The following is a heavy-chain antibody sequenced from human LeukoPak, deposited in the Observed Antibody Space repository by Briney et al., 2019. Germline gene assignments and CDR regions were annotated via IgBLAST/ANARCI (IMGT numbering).Heavy chain of an antibody. CDR2: IYYSGST. D-gene: IGHD3-3*01. V-gene: IGHV4-59*12. J-gene: IGHJ4*02. CDR1: GGSISSYY. CDR3: AREEYDFWSGYPLN. Sequence: PSETLSLTCTVSGGSISSYYWSWIRQPPGKGLEWIGYIYYSGSTNYNPSLKSRVTISVDTSKNQFSLKLSSVTAADTAVYYCAREEYDFWSGYPLNWGQGTLVTVSS.